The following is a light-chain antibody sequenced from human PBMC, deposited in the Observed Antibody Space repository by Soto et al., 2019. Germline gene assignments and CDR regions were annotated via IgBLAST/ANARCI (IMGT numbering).Light chain of an antibody. CDR2: DVS. CDR1: SSDVGGYNY. CDR3: SSYTSSSTYV. Sequence: QSALTQPASVGGSPGRSITISCTGTSSDVGGYNYVSWYQQHPGKAPRLMIYDVSNRPSGVSNRFSGSKSGNTASPTISGLQAEAEADYYCSSYTSSSTYVVGTGTKRTVL. V-gene: IGLV2-14*01. J-gene: IGLJ1*01.